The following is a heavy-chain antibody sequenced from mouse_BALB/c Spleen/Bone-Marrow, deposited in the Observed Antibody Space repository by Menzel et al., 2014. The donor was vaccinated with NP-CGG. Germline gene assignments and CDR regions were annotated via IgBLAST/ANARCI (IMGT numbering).Heavy chain of an antibody. CDR1: GFTFSSFG. D-gene: IGHD1-2*01. J-gene: IGHJ4*01. CDR2: ISSGSSTI. V-gene: IGHV5-17*02. CDR3: VRDYGYGAMDY. Sequence: EVMLVESGGGLVQPGGSRKLSCAASGFTFSSFGMHWVRQAPEKGLEWVAYISSGSSTIYYADTVKGRFTISRDNPKNTLFPQMTSLRSEDTAMYYCVRDYGYGAMDYWGQGTSVTVSS.